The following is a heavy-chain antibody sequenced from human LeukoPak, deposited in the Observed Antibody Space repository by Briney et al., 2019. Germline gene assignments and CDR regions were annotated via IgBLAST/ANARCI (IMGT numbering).Heavy chain of an antibody. CDR2: ISSNGGST. CDR1: GSTFSSYA. J-gene: IGHJ4*02. V-gene: IGHV3-64*01. D-gene: IGHD1-20*01. Sequence: GGSLRLSCAASGSTFSSYAMHWVRQAPGKGLEYVSAISSNGGSTYYANPVKGRFTISRDNSKNTLYLQMGSLRAEDMAVYYCARDRGITGTTYYDYWGQGTLVTVSS. CDR3: ARDRGITGTTYYDY.